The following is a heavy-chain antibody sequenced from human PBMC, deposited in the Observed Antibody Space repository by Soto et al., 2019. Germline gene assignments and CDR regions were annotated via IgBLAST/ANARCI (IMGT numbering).Heavy chain of an antibody. J-gene: IGHJ4*02. D-gene: IGHD5-18*01. V-gene: IGHV3-7*01. CDR2: IKQDGSEK. CDR1: GFTFSSYW. CDR3: ARVTRGYAFDY. Sequence: PGGSLRLSCAASGFTFSSYWMSWVRQAPGKGPEWVANIKQDGSEKYYVDSVKGRFTISRDNAKNSLYLQMNSLRAEDTAVYYCARVTRGYAFDYWGQGTLVTVSS.